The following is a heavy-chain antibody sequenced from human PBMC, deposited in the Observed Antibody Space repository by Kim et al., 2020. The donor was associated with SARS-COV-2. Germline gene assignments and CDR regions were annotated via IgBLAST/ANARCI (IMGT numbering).Heavy chain of an antibody. V-gene: IGHV4-39*01. CDR3: ARRPYYYDSSGYDWYFDL. Sequence: KCRATISVDTSKNQFSLKLSSVTAADTAVYYCARRPYYYDSSGYDWYFDLWGRGTLVTVSS. D-gene: IGHD3-22*01. J-gene: IGHJ2*01.